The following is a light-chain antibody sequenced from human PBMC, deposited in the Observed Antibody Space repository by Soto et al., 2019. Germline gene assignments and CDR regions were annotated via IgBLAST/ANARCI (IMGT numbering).Light chain of an antibody. V-gene: IGKV1-5*01. CDR2: HAS. CDR1: QSISNW. CDR3: QQYNSYWT. Sequence: DIQMTQSPSTLSASVGDRVTITCRATQSISNWLAWYQQKPGKGPKLLIYHASNLQSGVPSRFSGSGSGTEFTLTISSLQPDDFATYYGQQYNSYWTFGQGTQVEIK. J-gene: IGKJ1*01.